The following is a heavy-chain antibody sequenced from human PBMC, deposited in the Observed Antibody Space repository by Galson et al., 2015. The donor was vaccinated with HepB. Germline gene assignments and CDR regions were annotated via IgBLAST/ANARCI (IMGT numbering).Heavy chain of an antibody. J-gene: IGHJ5*02. V-gene: IGHV3-23*01. Sequence: SLRLSCAGSGFIFRHHAMAWIRQAPGNGLEWVSGINGRGSTRSYSDAVKGRFSISRDNSKDTVFLQLDNLRAEDTAVYYWVKEGSWFVGDWFDPWGQGALVTVS. CDR1: GFIFRHHA. D-gene: IGHD3-16*01. CDR3: VKEGSWFVGDWFDP. CDR2: INGRGSTR.